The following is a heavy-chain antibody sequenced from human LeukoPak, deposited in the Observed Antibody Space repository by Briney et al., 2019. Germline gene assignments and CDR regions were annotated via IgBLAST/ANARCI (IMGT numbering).Heavy chain of an antibody. CDR2: IWSDGSSK. V-gene: IGHV3-33*01. Sequence: PGGSLRLSCAASGFTFNTFDMHWVRQAPGKGLEWVAVIWSDGSSKHYADPVKGRFTISRDNSKNTLYLQMNSLRAEDTALYYCARGQPPSYYDMDVWGQGTTVTVSS. CDR1: GFTFNTFD. D-gene: IGHD6-13*01. CDR3: ARGQPPSYYDMDV. J-gene: IGHJ6*02.